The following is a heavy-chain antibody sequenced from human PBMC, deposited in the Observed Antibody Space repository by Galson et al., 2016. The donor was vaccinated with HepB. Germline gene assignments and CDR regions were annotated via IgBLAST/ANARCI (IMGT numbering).Heavy chain of an antibody. CDR1: GGSISSYY. J-gene: IGHJ3*02. CDR2: IYYIGTT. Sequence: SETLSLTCTVSGGSISSYYWSWIRQPPGKGLQYIGYIYYIGTTKYNPSLTSRVTMSIDMSKSQFSLKLTSVTAADTAVYYCATGSYPHAFDIWGQGTLVTVSS. D-gene: IGHD3-10*01. V-gene: IGHV4-59*01. CDR3: ATGSYPHAFDI.